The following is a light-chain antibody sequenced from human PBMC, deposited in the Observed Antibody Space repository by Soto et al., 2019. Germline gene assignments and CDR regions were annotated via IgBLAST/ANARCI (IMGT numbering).Light chain of an antibody. J-gene: IGLJ2*01. Sequence: QAVVTQEPSLTVSPGGTVTLTCASSTGAVTSGHYPYWFQQKPGQAPRTLIYDTSNKHSWTPARFSGSLLGGKAALTLSGAQPEDEAEYYCLLSYSGARLVVFGGGTQLTVL. CDR1: TGAVTSGHY. CDR2: DTS. CDR3: LLSYSGARLVV. V-gene: IGLV7-46*01.